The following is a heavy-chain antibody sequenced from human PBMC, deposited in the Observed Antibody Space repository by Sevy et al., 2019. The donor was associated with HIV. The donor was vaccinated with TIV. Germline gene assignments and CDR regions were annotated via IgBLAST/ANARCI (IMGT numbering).Heavy chain of an antibody. V-gene: IGHV3-43D*04. CDR1: GFTFDDYA. CDR2: ISWDGGST. CDR3: AKDMSSDYDFWSGSPRYYYGMDV. J-gene: IGHJ6*02. Sequence: GGSLRLSCAASGFTFDDYAMHWVRQAPGKGLEWVSLISWDGGSTYYADSVKGRFTISRDNSKNSLYLQMNSLRAEDTALYYCAKDMSSDYDFWSGSPRYYYGMDVWGQGTTVTVSS. D-gene: IGHD3-3*01.